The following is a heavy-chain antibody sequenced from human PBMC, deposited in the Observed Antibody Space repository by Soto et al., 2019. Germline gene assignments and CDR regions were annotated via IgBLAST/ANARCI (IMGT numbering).Heavy chain of an antibody. CDR1: GGSISSSSYY. CDR3: ARRGIAAASDY. V-gene: IGHV4-39*01. D-gene: IGHD6-13*01. Sequence: QLQLQESGPGLVKPSETLSLTCTVSGGSISSSSYYWGWIRQPPGKGLEWIGSIYYSGSTYYNPSLKSRVTISVDTSKNQCSLKLSSVTAADTAVYYCARRGIAAASDYWGQGTLVTVSS. J-gene: IGHJ4*02. CDR2: IYYSGST.